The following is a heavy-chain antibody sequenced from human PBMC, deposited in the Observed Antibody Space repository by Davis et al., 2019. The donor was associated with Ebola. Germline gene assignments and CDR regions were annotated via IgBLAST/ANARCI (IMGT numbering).Heavy chain of an antibody. D-gene: IGHD3-10*01. J-gene: IGHJ4*02. Sequence: SETLSLTCSVSGDSITSSSHYWGWIRQPPGKGLEWIGSSHYSGNTFYNPSLNSRLTISLDTSKHQFSLKLRSVTAADRAVYYCARGRMYYYGSGSYYKYWGQGTLVTVSS. CDR3: ARGRMYYYGSGSYYKY. CDR1: GDSITSSSHY. V-gene: IGHV4-39*01. CDR2: SHYSGNT.